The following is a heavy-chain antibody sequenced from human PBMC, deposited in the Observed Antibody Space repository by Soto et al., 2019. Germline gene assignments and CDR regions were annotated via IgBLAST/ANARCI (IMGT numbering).Heavy chain of an antibody. D-gene: IGHD3-16*01. CDR3: AILSYYDYVWGIFAD. CDR2: FDPEDAET. CDR1: GYTLTDLS. J-gene: IGHJ4*02. Sequence: AQVKVYCKFSGYTLTDLSLHWLRQPPGKGLEWMGGFDPEDAETIFAQKFQGRVTLTEDTSTDTAYMELSSLGSDDTAVYYWAILSYYDYVWGIFADWGKGSQITVSS. V-gene: IGHV1-24*01.